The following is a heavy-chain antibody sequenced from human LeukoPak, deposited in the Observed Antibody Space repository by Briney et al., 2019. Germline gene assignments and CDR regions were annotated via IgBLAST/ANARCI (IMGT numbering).Heavy chain of an antibody. Sequence: GGSLRLSCAASGFTFSSYAMSWVRQAPGKGLEWVSGISGSGGTTYYADSVQGRFTLSRDNSKNTPSLQMSSLRAEDTAVYYCTKGRGSSWYLHFDYWGQGTLVTVSS. CDR1: GFTFSSYA. CDR2: ISGSGGTT. V-gene: IGHV3-23*01. D-gene: IGHD6-13*01. CDR3: TKGRGSSWYLHFDY. J-gene: IGHJ4*02.